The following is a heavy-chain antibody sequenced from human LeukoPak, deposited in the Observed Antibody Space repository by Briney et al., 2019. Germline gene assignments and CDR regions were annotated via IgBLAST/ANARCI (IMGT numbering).Heavy chain of an antibody. CDR2: ISYGGSNK. CDR3: AKDGSSWYYFDY. Sequence: GGSLRLSCAASGFTFSSYGMHWARQAPGKGLEWVAVISYGGSNKYYADSVKGRFTISRDNSKNTLYLQMNSLRAEDTAVYYCAKDGSSWYYFDYWGQGTLVTVSS. V-gene: IGHV3-30*18. CDR1: GFTFSSYG. J-gene: IGHJ4*02. D-gene: IGHD6-13*01.